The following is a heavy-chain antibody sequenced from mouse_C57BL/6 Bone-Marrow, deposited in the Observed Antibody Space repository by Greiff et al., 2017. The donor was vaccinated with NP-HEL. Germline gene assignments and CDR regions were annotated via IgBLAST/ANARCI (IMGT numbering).Heavy chain of an antibody. Sequence: VQLQQSGPVLVKPGASVKMSCKASGYTFTDYYMNWVKQSHGKSLEWIGVINPYNGGTSYNQKFKGKATLTVDKSSSTAYMELNSLTSEDSAVYYCASSEDGYYGYFDVGGTGTTVTGSS. CDR3: ASSEDGYYGYFDV. V-gene: IGHV1-19*01. J-gene: IGHJ1*03. CDR1: GYTFTDYY. CDR2: INPYNGGT. D-gene: IGHD2-3*01.